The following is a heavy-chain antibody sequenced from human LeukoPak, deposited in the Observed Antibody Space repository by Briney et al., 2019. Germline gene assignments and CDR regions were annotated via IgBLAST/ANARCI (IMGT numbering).Heavy chain of an antibody. J-gene: IGHJ3*02. CDR3: ARDNYDSPHDAFDI. CDR2: IYNSGTT. CDR1: GGSISNYY. D-gene: IGHD3-22*01. V-gene: IGHV4-4*07. Sequence: KPSETLSLTCTVSGGSISNYYWTWIRQPAGKGLEWIGRIYNSGTTNYNPSLKSRVTMSVDTSKNQFSLKLSSVTAADTAVYYCARDNYDSPHDAFDIWGQGTMVTVSS.